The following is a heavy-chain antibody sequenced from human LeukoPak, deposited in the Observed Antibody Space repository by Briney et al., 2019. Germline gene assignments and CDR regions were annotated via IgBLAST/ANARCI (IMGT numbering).Heavy chain of an antibody. CDR2: IYHTGST. Sequence: SGTLSLTCIVFGGSISSYYWSWIRQPPGKGLEWIGYIYHTGSTKYNPSLKSRVTISVDTSKNQFSLKLSSVTAADTAVYYCARQYYYESSGFWYWGQGTLVTVSS. CDR3: ARQYYYESSGFWY. J-gene: IGHJ4*02. V-gene: IGHV4-59*01. CDR1: GGSISSYY. D-gene: IGHD3-22*01.